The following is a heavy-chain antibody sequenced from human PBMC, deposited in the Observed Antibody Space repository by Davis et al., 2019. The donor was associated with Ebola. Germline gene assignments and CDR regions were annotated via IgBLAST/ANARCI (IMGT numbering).Heavy chain of an antibody. J-gene: IGHJ3*02. D-gene: IGHD3-22*01. CDR2: INAGNGNM. CDR1: GYTFTDFD. V-gene: IGHV1-3*01. CDR3: ARHDTMIVDAFDI. Sequence: AASVKVSCKASGYTFTDFDMHWVRQAPGQGLEWMGWINAGNGNMRYSQKFQGRVTITRDTSASTVYMELSSLRSEDTAVYYCARHDTMIVDAFDIWGQGTMVTVSS.